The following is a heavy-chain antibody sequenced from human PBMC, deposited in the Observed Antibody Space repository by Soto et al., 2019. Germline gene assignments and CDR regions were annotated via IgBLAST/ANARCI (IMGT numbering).Heavy chain of an antibody. CDR2: ISSSGSTI. CDR1: GFTFSDYY. CDR3: ARVVPAANDYYYYYMDV. Sequence: GGSLRLSCAASGFTFSDYYMSWIRQAPGKGLEWVSYISSSGSTIYYADSVKGRFTISRDNAKNSLYLQMNSLRAEDTAVYYCARVVPAANDYYYYYMDVWGKGTTVTVSS. V-gene: IGHV3-11*01. J-gene: IGHJ6*03. D-gene: IGHD2-2*01.